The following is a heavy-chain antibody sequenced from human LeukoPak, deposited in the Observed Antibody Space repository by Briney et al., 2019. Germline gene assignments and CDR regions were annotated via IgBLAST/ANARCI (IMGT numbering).Heavy chain of an antibody. J-gene: IGHJ4*02. CDR2: IYDSGST. Sequence: SETLSLTCTVSGGSIRSSYYYWGWIRQPPGKGLEWIGSIYDSGSTYYNPSLKSRVTISVDTSKNQFSLKLSSVTAADTAVYYCARIEDYGGNFVNYWGQGTLVTVSS. D-gene: IGHD4-23*01. CDR3: ARIEDYGGNFVNY. CDR1: GGSIRSSYYY. V-gene: IGHV4-39*07.